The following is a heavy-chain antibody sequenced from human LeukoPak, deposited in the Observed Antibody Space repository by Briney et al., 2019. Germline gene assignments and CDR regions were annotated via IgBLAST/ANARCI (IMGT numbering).Heavy chain of an antibody. D-gene: IGHD3-9*01. V-gene: IGHV3-21*01. J-gene: IGHJ4*02. CDR3: ARDLGLRYFDWSFDY. CDR1: GFTFSSYS. Sequence: GGSLRLSCAASGFTFSSYSMNWVRQAPGKGLEWVSSISSSSSYIYYADSVKGRFTISRDNAKNSLYLQMNSLRAEDTAVYYCARDLGLRYFDWSFDYWGQGTLVTVSS. CDR2: ISSSSSYI.